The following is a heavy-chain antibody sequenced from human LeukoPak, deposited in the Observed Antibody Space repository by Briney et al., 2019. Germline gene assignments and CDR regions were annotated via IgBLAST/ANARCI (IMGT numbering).Heavy chain of an antibody. V-gene: IGHV4-34*01. CDR2: INHSGST. Sequence: PSETLSLTCAVYGGSFSGYYWSWIRQPPGKGLEWIGEINHSGSTNYNPSLKSRVTISVDTSKNQFSLKLSSVTAADTALYYCGRGMTGDYWGQGTLVTVSS. J-gene: IGHJ4*02. D-gene: IGHD3-9*01. CDR3: GRGMTGDY. CDR1: GGSFSGYY.